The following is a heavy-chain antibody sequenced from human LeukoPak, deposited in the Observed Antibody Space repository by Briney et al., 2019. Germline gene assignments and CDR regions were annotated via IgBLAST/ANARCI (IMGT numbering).Heavy chain of an antibody. Sequence: PGGSLRLSCAASGFTFSSYGMHWVRQTAGKGLEWVAFIWFDGSGQHYADSVKGRFTISRDNSKNTLYLQMNSLRAEDTAMYYCAKKIGYYDSSGYYSSPFDYWGQGTLVTVSS. J-gene: IGHJ4*02. V-gene: IGHV3-30*02. D-gene: IGHD3-22*01. CDR1: GFTFSSYG. CDR2: IWFDGSGQ. CDR3: AKKIGYYDSSGYYSSPFDY.